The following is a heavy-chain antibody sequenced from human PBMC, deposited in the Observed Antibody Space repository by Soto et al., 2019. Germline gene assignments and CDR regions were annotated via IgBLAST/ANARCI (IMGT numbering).Heavy chain of an antibody. V-gene: IGHV1-3*01. Sequence: QVQLVQSGAEVKKPGASVKVSCKASGYTFTSYAMHWVRQAPGQRLEWMGWINAGNGNTKYSQKFQGRVTITRDTSASTAYMELSSLRSEDTAVYYCARGDTAMAKYYSYGMDVWGQGTTVTVSS. CDR2: INAGNGNT. CDR3: ARGDTAMAKYYSYGMDV. J-gene: IGHJ6*02. CDR1: GYTFTSYA. D-gene: IGHD5-18*01.